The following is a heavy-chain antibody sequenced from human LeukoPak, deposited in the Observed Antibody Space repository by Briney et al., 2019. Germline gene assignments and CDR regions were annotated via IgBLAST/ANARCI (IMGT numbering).Heavy chain of an antibody. CDR2: IIPIFGTA. Sequence: SVKVSCKASGGTFSSYAISWVRQAPGQGLEWMGGIIPIFGTANYAQKFQGRVTITTDESTSTAYMELSSLRSEDTAVYYCARPPVGCSSTSCSGEDLNAFDIWGQGTMVTVSS. D-gene: IGHD2-2*01. CDR3: ARPPVGCSSTSCSGEDLNAFDI. J-gene: IGHJ3*02. V-gene: IGHV1-69*05. CDR1: GGTFSSYA.